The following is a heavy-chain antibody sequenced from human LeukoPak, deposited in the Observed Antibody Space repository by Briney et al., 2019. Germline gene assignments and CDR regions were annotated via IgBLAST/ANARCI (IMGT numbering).Heavy chain of an antibody. J-gene: IGHJ3*02. CDR1: GFTFSSYE. D-gene: IGHD3-10*01. CDR3: ARDGMVRGVIIWDAFDI. V-gene: IGHV3-48*03. CDR2: ISSSGSTI. Sequence: GGSLRLSCAASGFTFSSYEMNWVRQAPGKGLEWVSYISSSGSTIYYADSVKGRFTISRDNAKNSLYLQMNSLRDEDTAVYYCARDGMVRGVIIWDAFDIWGQGTMVTVSS.